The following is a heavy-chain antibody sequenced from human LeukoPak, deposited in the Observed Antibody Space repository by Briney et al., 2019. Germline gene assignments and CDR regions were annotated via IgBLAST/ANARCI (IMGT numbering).Heavy chain of an antibody. V-gene: IGHV1-46*01. D-gene: IGHD1-26*01. J-gene: IGHJ5*01. CDR1: GYTFTSYA. CDR2: INPSSGHP. CDR3: ARDPCSGSCYNWFDS. Sequence: VASVKVSCKASGYTFTSYAMHWVRHAPGQGLEWMGMINPSSGHPGYAQKFQGRVTVARDTSTSTVSMELSSLRSEDTAVYYCARDPCSGSCYNWFDSWGQGTLVTVSS.